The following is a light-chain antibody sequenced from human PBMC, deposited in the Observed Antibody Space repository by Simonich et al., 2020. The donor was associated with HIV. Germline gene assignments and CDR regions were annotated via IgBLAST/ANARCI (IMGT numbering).Light chain of an antibody. Sequence: EIVMTQSPATLSVSPVERSTLSCRVSPSVSSNLAWYQQKPGQAPRLLIYGASNRATGNPARFRGSWSGSQFTLTISSMQSGDFAVYYCQQRSNWPPAFGQGTKLEIK. V-gene: IGKV3-15*01. J-gene: IGKJ2*01. CDR1: PSVSSN. CDR2: GAS. CDR3: QQRSNWPPA.